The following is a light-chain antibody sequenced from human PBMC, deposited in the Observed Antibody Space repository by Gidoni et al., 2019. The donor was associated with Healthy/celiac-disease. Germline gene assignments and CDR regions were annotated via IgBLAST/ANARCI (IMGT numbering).Light chain of an antibody. CDR3: QQRSNWPT. Sequence: EIVLTQSPATLSLSPGERATLSCRASQSVSSYLAWYQQKPGQAPRLLIYEASNRATGIPARFSGSGSGTDFTLTISSLEPEDFAVYYCQQRSNWPTFGGXTKVDIK. CDR1: QSVSSY. V-gene: IGKV3-11*01. J-gene: IGKJ4*01. CDR2: EAS.